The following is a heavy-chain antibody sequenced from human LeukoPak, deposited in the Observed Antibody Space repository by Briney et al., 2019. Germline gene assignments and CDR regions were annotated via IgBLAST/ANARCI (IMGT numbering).Heavy chain of an antibody. Sequence: GGSLRLSCAVSGFTFSGFWMSWSRQAPGKGLEWVASINSDGSEGYYADVVKGRFTISRDNAKNSLYLQINSLRAEDTAVYYCARSSYSSSSSAWGQGTMVTVSS. J-gene: IGHJ3*01. V-gene: IGHV3-7*03. D-gene: IGHD6-6*01. CDR2: INSDGSEG. CDR3: ARSSYSSSSSA. CDR1: GFTFSGFW.